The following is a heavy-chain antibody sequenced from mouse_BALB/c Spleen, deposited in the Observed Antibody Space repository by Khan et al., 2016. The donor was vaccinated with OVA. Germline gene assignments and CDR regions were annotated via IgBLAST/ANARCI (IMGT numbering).Heavy chain of an antibody. Sequence: EVQLQESGPDLVKPSQSLSLTCTVTGYSITSGYSWHWIRTFPGNKLEWMAYIHYGGYTNYNPSLKSRISITRDTSRNQFFLQLTSVTTEDIATYKCARAGRWFPYWGQGTLVTVSA. V-gene: IGHV3-1*02. CDR2: IHYGGYT. CDR3: ARAGRWFPY. J-gene: IGHJ3*01. CDR1: GYSITSGYS.